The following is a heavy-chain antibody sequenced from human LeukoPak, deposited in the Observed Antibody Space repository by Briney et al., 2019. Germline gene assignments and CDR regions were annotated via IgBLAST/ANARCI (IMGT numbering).Heavy chain of an antibody. Sequence: SVKVSCKASRGTFSSYAISWVRQAPGQGLEWMGGIIPIFGTANYAQKFQGRVTVTADESTSTAYMELSSLRSEDTAVYYCARDFTGGNYFNDYWGQGTLVTVSS. CDR1: RGTFSSYA. J-gene: IGHJ4*02. D-gene: IGHD1-26*01. CDR3: ARDFTGGNYFNDY. CDR2: IIPIFGTA. V-gene: IGHV1-69*13.